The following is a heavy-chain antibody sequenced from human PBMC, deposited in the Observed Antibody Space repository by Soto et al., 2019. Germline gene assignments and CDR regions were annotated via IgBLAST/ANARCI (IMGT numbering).Heavy chain of an antibody. CDR2: INPNSGGT. Sequence: ASVKVSCKASGYTFTGYYMHWVRQAPGQGLEWMGWINPNSGGTNYAQKFQGRVTMTRDTSISTAYMELSRLRSDDTAVYYCARDADYIVVVPAAVPPNWFDPWGQGTLVTVSS. D-gene: IGHD2-2*02. V-gene: IGHV1-2*02. CDR3: ARDADYIVVVPAAVPPNWFDP. J-gene: IGHJ5*02. CDR1: GYTFTGYY.